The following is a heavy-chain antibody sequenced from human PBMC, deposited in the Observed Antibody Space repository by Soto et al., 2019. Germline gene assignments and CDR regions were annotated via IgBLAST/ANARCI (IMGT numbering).Heavy chain of an antibody. V-gene: IGHV5-51*01. D-gene: IGHD6-13*01. J-gene: IGHJ4*02. Sequence: GESLKISCQCSGHTFSNFWIGWVRQLPGKGLEWMGIIYPGDHETRYSPSFHGKVTISADKSINTAYLQWNSLEASDTAFYFCARSPRSSPYFDYWGQGALVNVSS. CDR2: IYPGDHET. CDR1: GHTFSNFW. CDR3: ARSPRSSPYFDY.